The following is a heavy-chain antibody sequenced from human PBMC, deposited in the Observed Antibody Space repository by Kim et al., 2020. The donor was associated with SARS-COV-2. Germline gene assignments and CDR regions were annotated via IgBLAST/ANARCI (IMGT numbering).Heavy chain of an antibody. J-gene: IGHJ6*01. CDR1: GFTFTNYA. D-gene: IGHD3-10*01. CDR3: AKGSGIDNYYGMDV. V-gene: IGHV3-23*01. CDR2: VNGGGGST. Sequence: GGSLRLSCAASGFTFTNYAMNWVRQAPGKGLEWVSAVNGGGGSTYYADSVKGRFTISTDKSKNTLYLQMNSLRAEDTAVYYCAKGSGIDNYYGMDVYGQG.